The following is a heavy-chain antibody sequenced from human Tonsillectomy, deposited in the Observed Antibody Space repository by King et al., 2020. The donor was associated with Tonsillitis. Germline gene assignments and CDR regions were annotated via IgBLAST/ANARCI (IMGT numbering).Heavy chain of an antibody. CDR2: ITPILRTA. Sequence: VQLVESGAEVKKPGSSVKVSCRASGGIFSSSAISWVRQAPGPGLEWMGGITPILRTANLAQKFQGRVTISADESTSTAYMELSSLKSQDTAVYYCARGYGSGTYVYWGQGTLVTVSS. J-gene: IGHJ4*02. CDR1: GGIFSSSA. CDR3: ARGYGSGTYVY. D-gene: IGHD3-10*01. V-gene: IGHV1-69*01.